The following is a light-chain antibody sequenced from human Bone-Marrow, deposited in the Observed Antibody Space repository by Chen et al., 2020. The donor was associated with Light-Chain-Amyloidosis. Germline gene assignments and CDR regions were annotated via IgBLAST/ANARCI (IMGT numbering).Light chain of an antibody. CDR1: NIGSTS. CDR3: QVWDRSSDRPV. V-gene: IGLV3-21*02. J-gene: IGLJ3*02. Sequence: SDVLTQPSSESVAPGQKATIACGGNNIGSTSVHWYPQTPGQAPLLVVYDDSDRPSGIPERLSGSNSGNTATLTISRVEAGDEADYYCQVWDRSSDRPVFGGGTKLTVL. CDR2: DDS.